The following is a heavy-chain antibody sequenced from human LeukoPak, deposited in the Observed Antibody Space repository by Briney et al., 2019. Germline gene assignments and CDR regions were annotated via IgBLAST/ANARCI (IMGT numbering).Heavy chain of an antibody. D-gene: IGHD2-15*01. CDR1: GVTISSYY. V-gene: IGHV4-59*08. Sequence: PSETLSLTCTVSGVTISSYYWSWIRQPPGKGLEWIGSIYYSGSTKYYPSLKSRVTISVDTSKNQYSLKLSSVATADTAGYYCARHSSGVGRFDPWGQGTLVTVSS. J-gene: IGHJ5*02. CDR2: IYYSGST. CDR3: ARHSSGVGRFDP.